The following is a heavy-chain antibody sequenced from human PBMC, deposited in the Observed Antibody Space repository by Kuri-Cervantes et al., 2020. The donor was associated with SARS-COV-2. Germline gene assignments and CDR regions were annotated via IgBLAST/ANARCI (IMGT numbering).Heavy chain of an antibody. CDR3: ARQGCSSTSCYEKGYYYYYYMDV. Sequence: GESLKISCQGSGYRFTSQWIAWVRQMPGKGLEWMGIIYPGDSDTRYSPSFQGQVTISADKSISTAYLQWSSLKASDTAMYYCARQGCSSTSCYEKGYYYYYYMDVWGKGTTVTVSS. CDR2: IYPGDSDT. V-gene: IGHV5-51*01. J-gene: IGHJ6*03. CDR1: GYRFTSQW. D-gene: IGHD2-2*01.